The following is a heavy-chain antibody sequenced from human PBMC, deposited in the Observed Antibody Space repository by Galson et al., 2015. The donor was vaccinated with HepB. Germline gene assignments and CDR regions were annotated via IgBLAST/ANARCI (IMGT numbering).Heavy chain of an antibody. CDR1: GFTFSSYD. CDR3: ATNISAGRGLDY. V-gene: IGHV3-48*02. CDR2: ITTSSSTV. J-gene: IGHJ4*02. D-gene: IGHD6-13*01. Sequence: SLRLSCAASGFTFSSYDVNWVRQAPGKGLEWVSYITTSSSTVYSADSVKGRFTISRDNAKNSLYLQMNSLRDEDTAVYYCATNISAGRGLDYWGQ.